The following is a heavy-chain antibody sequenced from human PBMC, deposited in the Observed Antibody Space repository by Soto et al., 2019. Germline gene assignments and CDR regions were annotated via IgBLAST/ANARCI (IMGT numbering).Heavy chain of an antibody. D-gene: IGHD4-17*01. CDR1: GFTFSSYS. CDR3: ASMVTTRVVGAFDI. CDR2: ISSSSSYI. V-gene: IGHV3-21*01. J-gene: IGHJ3*02. Sequence: GGSLRLSCAASGFTFSSYSMNWVRQAPGKGLEWVSSISSSSSYIYYADSVKGRFTISRDNAKNSLYLQMNSLRAEDTAVYYCASMVTTRVVGAFDIWGQGTMVTVSS.